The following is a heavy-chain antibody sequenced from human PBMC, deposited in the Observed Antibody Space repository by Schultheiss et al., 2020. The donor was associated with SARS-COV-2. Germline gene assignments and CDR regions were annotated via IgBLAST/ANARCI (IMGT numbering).Heavy chain of an antibody. CDR2: ISVNSGET. CDR3: AREPPYYDFWSGYYRHYYYGMDV. D-gene: IGHD3-3*01. J-gene: IGHJ6*02. Sequence: ASVKVSCKASGYTFTSYGINWVRQAPGQGLEWVGWISVNSGETTYAQNLQGRITMTTDTSTRTAYMELRSLRSDDTAVYYCAREPPYYDFWSGYYRHYYYGMDVWGQGTTVTVSS. CDR1: GYTFTSYG. V-gene: IGHV1-18*01.